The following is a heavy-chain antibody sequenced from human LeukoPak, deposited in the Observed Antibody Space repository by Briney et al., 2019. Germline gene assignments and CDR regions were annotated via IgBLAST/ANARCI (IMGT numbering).Heavy chain of an antibody. CDR1: RFTFSSYA. V-gene: IGHV3-23*01. Sequence: GGSLRLSCAASRFTFSSYAMSWVRQAPGKGLEWVSTVSGSGDSTWYADSVKGRFTISRDNSKSTLYLQMNSLRAEDTAVYHCAKSPYIASHIDFDYWGQGTLVTVSS. J-gene: IGHJ4*02. CDR3: AKSPYIASHIDFDY. CDR2: VSGSGDST. D-gene: IGHD3-16*01.